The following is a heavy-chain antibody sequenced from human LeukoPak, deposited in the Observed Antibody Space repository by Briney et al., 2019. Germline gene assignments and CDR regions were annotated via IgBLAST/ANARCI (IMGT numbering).Heavy chain of an antibody. V-gene: IGHV3-13*01. CDR2: IGTSGDT. CDR3: ARAPFRINFLGPYYYYGFDV. J-gene: IGHJ6*02. D-gene: IGHD1-26*01. CDR1: GFTFSNYD. Sequence: PGGSLRLSCEASGFTFSNYDMRWVRQAPGKGLEWVSAIGTSGDTYYPDSVKGRFTISRENVKSSLYLQMNSLRVGDTAVYFCARAPFRINFLGPYYYYGFDVWGQGTTVTVSS.